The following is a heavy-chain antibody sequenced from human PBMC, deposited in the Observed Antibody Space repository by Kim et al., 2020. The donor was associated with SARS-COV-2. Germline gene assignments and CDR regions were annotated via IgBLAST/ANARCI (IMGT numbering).Heavy chain of an antibody. J-gene: IGHJ4*02. CDR3: ARAGRGVIIRYYFDY. D-gene: IGHD3-10*01. Sequence: DSVTGSFTSSRDNSKNTPNLQMNSLRAEDTAVYYCARAGRGVIIRYYFDYWGQGTLVTVSS. V-gene: IGHV3-30*07.